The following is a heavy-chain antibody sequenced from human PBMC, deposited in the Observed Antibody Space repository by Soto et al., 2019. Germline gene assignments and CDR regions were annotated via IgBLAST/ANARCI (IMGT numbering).Heavy chain of an antibody. Sequence: GGSLRLSSAASGFTFSKFAMSWVRQAPGKGLEWVSAIRSAGDSTYYADSVLGRFTVSRDNSENTLWLQMNSLRAGDTAIYYCAKTSPYCSSTSCHHFDYWGQGALVTVSS. V-gene: IGHV3-23*01. D-gene: IGHD2-2*01. J-gene: IGHJ4*02. CDR2: IRSAGDST. CDR3: AKTSPYCSSTSCHHFDY. CDR1: GFTFSKFA.